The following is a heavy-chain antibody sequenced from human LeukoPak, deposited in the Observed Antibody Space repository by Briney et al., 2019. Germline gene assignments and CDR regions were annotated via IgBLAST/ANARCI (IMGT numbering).Heavy chain of an antibody. CDR1: GGTFSSYV. D-gene: IGHD2-2*01. J-gene: IGHJ4*02. V-gene: IGHV1-69*05. CDR2: TIPILGTA. Sequence: ASVKVSCKASGGTFSSYVISWVRQAPGQGLEWMGGTIPILGTANYAQKFQGRVTITTDESTSTAYMELSSLRSEDTAVYYCARSGGAYCSSTSCSRGYFDYWGQGTLVTVSS. CDR3: ARSGGAYCSSTSCSRGYFDY.